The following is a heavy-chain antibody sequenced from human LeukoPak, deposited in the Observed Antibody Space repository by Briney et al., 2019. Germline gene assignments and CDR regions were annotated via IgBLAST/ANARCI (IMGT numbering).Heavy chain of an antibody. V-gene: IGHV3-23*01. Sequence: GGSLRLSCVASGFTLSTYAMNWVRQAPGKGLEWVSGISGSGGSTYYADSVKGRFTISRDNSKNTLYLQMNSLRAEDTAVYYCAKDCGGGYGPPYFDYWGQGTLVTVSP. CDR1: GFTLSTYA. CDR2: ISGSGGST. J-gene: IGHJ4*02. D-gene: IGHD5-12*01. CDR3: AKDCGGGYGPPYFDY.